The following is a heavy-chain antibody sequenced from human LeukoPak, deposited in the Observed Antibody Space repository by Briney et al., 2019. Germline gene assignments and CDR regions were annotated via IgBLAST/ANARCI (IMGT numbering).Heavy chain of an antibody. CDR2: INHGGST. CDR1: GGSFSGYY. D-gene: IGHD2-15*01. CDR3: ARAGLGYCSGGSCYWFDP. J-gene: IGHJ5*02. Sequence: SETLSLTCAVYGGSFSGYYWSWIRQPPGKGLEWIGEINHGGSTNYNPSLNSRVTISVDTSKNQFSLKLSSVTAADTAVYYCARAGLGYCSGGSCYWFDPWGQGTLVTVSS. V-gene: IGHV4-34*01.